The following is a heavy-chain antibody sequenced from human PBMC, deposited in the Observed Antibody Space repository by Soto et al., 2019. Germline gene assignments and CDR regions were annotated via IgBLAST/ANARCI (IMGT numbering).Heavy chain of an antibody. D-gene: IGHD4-17*01. CDR1: GFTFSSYW. CDR2: INSDGSST. CDR3: ARDPTEIDDYGDLNIDY. Sequence: GGSLRLSCAASGFTFSSYWMHWVRQAPGKGLVWVSRINSDGSSTSYADSVKGRFTISRDNAKNTLYLQMNSLRAEDTAVYYCARDPTEIDDYGDLNIDYWGQGTLVTVSS. V-gene: IGHV3-74*01. J-gene: IGHJ4*02.